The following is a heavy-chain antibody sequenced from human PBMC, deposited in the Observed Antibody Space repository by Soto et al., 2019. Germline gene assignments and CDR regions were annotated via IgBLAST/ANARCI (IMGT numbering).Heavy chain of an antibody. D-gene: IGHD3-16*01. CDR2: IDYIGNT. CDR1: GASISSSGYY. J-gene: IGHJ4*01. V-gene: IGHV4-39*01. Sequence: QVQLQESGPGLVSPWGTLSLTCTVSGASISSSGYYWGWIRQAPGKGLEWIGSIDYIGNTYYNPSLKSRVTVSVDTSKNQISLQLNSVTAADTAVHYCVRGGLRYQQSSYYFDVWGQEPWSPSPQ. CDR3: VRGGLRYQQSSYYFDV.